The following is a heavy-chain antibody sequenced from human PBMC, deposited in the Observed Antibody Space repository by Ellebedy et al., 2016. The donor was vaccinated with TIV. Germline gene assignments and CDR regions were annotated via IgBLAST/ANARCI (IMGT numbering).Heavy chain of an antibody. CDR2: ISNSRGST. CDR3: ASYFESSGYGY. J-gene: IGHJ4*02. CDR1: GFSFSSYG. Sequence: GESLKISCAASGFSFSSYGMSWVRQAPGKGLEWVSAISNSRGSTYYADSVKGRFTISRDNSKNTLYLQMHSLRAEDTAVYYCASYFESSGYGYWGQGTLVTVSS. V-gene: IGHV3-23*01. D-gene: IGHD3-22*01.